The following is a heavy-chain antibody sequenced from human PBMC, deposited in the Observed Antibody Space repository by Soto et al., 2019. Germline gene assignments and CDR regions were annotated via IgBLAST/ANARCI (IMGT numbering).Heavy chain of an antibody. CDR1: SDSISGLY. CDR2: IYSSGET. D-gene: IGHD3-9*01. CDR3: ARASLCKAYFGCFAWLDY. V-gene: IGHV4-4*07. Sequence: QVQLPESGPGLVKPSETLSLPCTVSSDSISGLYWAWVRQPAGKGLEWIGRIYSSGETNYNPSLTGRVIMSLDTSKNQFSLQLTSVTAADTAVYYCARASLCKAYFGCFAWLDYWGQGTLVTVSS. J-gene: IGHJ4*02.